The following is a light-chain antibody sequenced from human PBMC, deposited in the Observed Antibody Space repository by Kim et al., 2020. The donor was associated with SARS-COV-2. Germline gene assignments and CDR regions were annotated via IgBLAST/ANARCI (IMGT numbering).Light chain of an antibody. CDR1: SSDVGGYNY. J-gene: IGLJ2*01. CDR3: CSYAGSYVV. V-gene: IGLV2-11*01. CDR2: DVS. Sequence: QSALTQPRSVSGSPGQSVTISCTGTSSDVGGYNYVSWYQQHPGKAPKLMIYDVSKRPSGVPYRFSGSKSGNTASLTISGLQAEDEADYYCCSYAGSYVVFGGGTQLTVL.